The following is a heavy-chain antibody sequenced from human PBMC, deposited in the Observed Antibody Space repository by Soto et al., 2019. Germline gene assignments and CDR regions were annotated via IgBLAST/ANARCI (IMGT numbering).Heavy chain of an antibody. D-gene: IGHD3-10*01. V-gene: IGHV4-31*03. Sequence: TLFPTSPVSWGSLRRGGFHWGWVPPHPGKGPGWIGYIYYSGSTYYNPSLKSRVTISVDTSKNQFSLKLSSVTAADTAVYYCARAEANYYGSGSYSVDWFDHWGQGTLVTVS. CDR3: ARAEANYYGSGSYSVDWFDH. CDR2: IYYSGST. J-gene: IGHJ5*02. CDR1: WGSLRRGGFH.